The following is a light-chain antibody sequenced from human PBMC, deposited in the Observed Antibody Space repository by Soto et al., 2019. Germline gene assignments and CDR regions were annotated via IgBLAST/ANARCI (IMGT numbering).Light chain of an antibody. J-gene: IGKJ1*01. CDR1: QSVSSSY. CDR2: GAS. V-gene: IGKV3-20*01. Sequence: DIVLTQSPGTLSLSPGERATLSCRASQSVSSSYLALYQQKPGQAPRLLIYGASSRATGIPDRFSGSGSGTDFTLAISRLEPEDFAVYYCQQYGSSPWTFGQGTKVDI. CDR3: QQYGSSPWT.